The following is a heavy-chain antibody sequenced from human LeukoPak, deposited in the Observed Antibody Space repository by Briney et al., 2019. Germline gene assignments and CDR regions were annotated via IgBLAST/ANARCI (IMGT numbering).Heavy chain of an antibody. Sequence: GGSLRLSCAASGFNFTNYNMNWVRQAPGKGLEWDSSIHSSSGSIYYADSLKGRFTISRDNAKSSLYLQMNSLRAEDTAVYYCARDLAWDAFDIWGQGTMVTVSS. CDR2: IHSSSGSI. V-gene: IGHV3-21*01. J-gene: IGHJ3*02. CDR3: ARDLAWDAFDI. CDR1: GFNFTNYN.